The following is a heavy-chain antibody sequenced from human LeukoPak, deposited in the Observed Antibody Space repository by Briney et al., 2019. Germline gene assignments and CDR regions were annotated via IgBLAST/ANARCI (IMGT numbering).Heavy chain of an antibody. J-gene: IGHJ4*02. CDR1: GYTFTSYG. CDR2: ISAYNGNT. Sequence: XSVKVSCKASGYTFTSYGISWVRQAPGQGLEWMGWISAYNGNTNYAQKLQGRVTMTTDTSTSTAYMELRSLRSDDTAVYYCARDPAAYSSGYPSFDYWGQGTLVTVSS. D-gene: IGHD3-22*01. V-gene: IGHV1-18*01. CDR3: ARDPAAYSSGYPSFDY.